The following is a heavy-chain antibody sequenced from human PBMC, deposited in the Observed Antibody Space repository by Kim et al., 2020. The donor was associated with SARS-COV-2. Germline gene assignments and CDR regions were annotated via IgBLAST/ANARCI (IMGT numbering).Heavy chain of an antibody. Sequence: SETLSLTCTVSGGSISSYYWSWIRQPPGKGLEWIGYIYYSGSTNYNPSLKSRVTISVDTSKNQFSLKLSSVTAADTAVYYCARVGSGYDYPDYWGQGTLVTFSS. V-gene: IGHV4-59*13. CDR3: ARVGSGYDYPDY. CDR2: IYYSGST. CDR1: GGSISSYY. J-gene: IGHJ4*02. D-gene: IGHD5-12*01.